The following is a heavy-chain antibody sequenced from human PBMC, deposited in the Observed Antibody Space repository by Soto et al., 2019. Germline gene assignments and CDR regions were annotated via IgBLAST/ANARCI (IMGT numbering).Heavy chain of an antibody. V-gene: IGHV1-69*06. D-gene: IGHD1-7*01. CDR3: ASSITETTSGAFDI. J-gene: IGHJ3*02. Sequence: QVQLVQSGAEVKKPGSSVKVSCKASGGTFSSYAISWVRQAPGQGLEWMGGIIPIFGTANYAQKFQGRVTITADKSTSTAYMELSSMRSEDTAVYYCASSITETTSGAFDIWGQGTMVTVSS. CDR2: IIPIFGTA. CDR1: GGTFSSYA.